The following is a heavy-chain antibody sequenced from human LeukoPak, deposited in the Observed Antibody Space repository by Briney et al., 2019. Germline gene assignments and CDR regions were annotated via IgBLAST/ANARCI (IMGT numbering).Heavy chain of an antibody. V-gene: IGHV4-59*08. CDR1: GGSISSYY. D-gene: IGHD4-17*01. CDR2: IYYSGST. J-gene: IGHJ5*02. CDR3: ARHGLCGDGRSAWFDP. Sequence: SETLSLTCTVSGGSISSYYWSWIRQPPGKGLEWIGYIYYSGSTNYNPSLKSRVTISVDTSKNQFSLKLSSVTAADTAVYYCARHGLCGDGRSAWFDPWGQGTLVTVSS.